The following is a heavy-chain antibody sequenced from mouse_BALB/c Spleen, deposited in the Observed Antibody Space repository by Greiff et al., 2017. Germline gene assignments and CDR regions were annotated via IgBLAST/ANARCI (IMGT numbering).Heavy chain of an antibody. Sequence: DVMLVESGGGLVKPGGSLKLSCAASGFTFSSYTMSWVRQTPEKRLEWVATISSGGSYTYYPDSVKGRFTISRDNAKNTLYLQMSSLKSEDTAMYYCTRVDYAMDYWGQGTSVTVSS. CDR2: ISSGGSYT. CDR1: GFTFSSYT. V-gene: IGHV5-6-4*01. J-gene: IGHJ4*01. CDR3: TRVDYAMDY.